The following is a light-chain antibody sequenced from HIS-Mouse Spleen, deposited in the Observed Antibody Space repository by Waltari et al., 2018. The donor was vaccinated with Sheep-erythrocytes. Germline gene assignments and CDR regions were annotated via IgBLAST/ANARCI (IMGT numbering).Light chain of an antibody. V-gene: IGLV2-11*01. CDR1: SSDVGGYNY. CDR2: DVS. CDR3: CSYAGSYNHV. J-gene: IGLJ1*01. Sequence: QSALTQPRSVSGSPGQSVTISCTGTSSDVGGYNYVSWYQQHPGKAPKRMIYDVSKRPSGVPDRGSGSKSGNTASLTISGLQAEDEADYYCCSYAGSYNHVFATGTKVTVL.